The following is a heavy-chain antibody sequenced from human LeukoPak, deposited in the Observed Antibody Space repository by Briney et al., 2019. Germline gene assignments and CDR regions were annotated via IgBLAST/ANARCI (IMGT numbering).Heavy chain of an antibody. Sequence: GGSLRLSCAASGITFRNYGMHWVRQAPGKGVEWVAIIWYDGSNKYYADSVKGRFTISRDNSRNTLYLQMNSLRVEDTAVYYCASVWRALGYTIDYWGQGTQVAVSS. V-gene: IGHV3-33*01. CDR2: IWYDGSNK. CDR1: GITFRNYG. D-gene: IGHD5-18*01. CDR3: ASVWRALGYTIDY. J-gene: IGHJ4*02.